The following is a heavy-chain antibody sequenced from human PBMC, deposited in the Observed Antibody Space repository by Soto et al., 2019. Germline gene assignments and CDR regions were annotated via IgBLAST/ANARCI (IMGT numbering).Heavy chain of an antibody. CDR3: ARDDYPYYDDSSGYHFDY. CDR2: ISDSSSTI. Sequence: GGSLRLSCAASGFTFDDYAMHWVRQAPGKGLEWVSGISDSSSTIHYADSVKGRFTISRDNAKNSLYLQMNSLRAEDTAVYYCARDDYPYYDDSSGYHFDYWGQGALVTVSS. J-gene: IGHJ4*02. CDR1: GFTFDDYA. D-gene: IGHD3-22*01. V-gene: IGHV3-48*01.